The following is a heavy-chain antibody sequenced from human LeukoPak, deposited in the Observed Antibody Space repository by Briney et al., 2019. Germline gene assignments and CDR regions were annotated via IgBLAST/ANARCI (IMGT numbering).Heavy chain of an antibody. V-gene: IGHV4-4*08. CDR1: GGSIRSNY. D-gene: IGHD2-2*01. CDR2: IYNSGIT. CDR3: AREYCSSTSCYLFDY. J-gene: IGHJ4*02. Sequence: SETLSLTCTVSGGSIRSNYWSWIRQPPGKGLEWIGYIYNSGITNYNPSLKSRVTISVDTSKNQFSLKLSSVTAADTAVYYCAREYCSSTSCYLFDYWGQGTLVTVSS.